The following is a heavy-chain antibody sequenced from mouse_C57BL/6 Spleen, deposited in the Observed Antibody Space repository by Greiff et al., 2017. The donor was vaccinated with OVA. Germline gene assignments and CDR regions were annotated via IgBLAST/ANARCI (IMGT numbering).Heavy chain of an antibody. Sequence: VQLQQSGPGLVKPSQSLSLTCSVTGYSITSGYYWNWIRQFPGNKLEWMGYISYDGSNNYNPSLKNRISITRDTSKNHFFLKLNSVTTEDTATYYSARSDLYYYGNWYFDVWGTGTTVTVSS. CDR1: GYSITSGYY. J-gene: IGHJ1*03. CDR2: ISYDGSN. CDR3: ARSDLYYYGNWYFDV. V-gene: IGHV3-6*01. D-gene: IGHD1-1*01.